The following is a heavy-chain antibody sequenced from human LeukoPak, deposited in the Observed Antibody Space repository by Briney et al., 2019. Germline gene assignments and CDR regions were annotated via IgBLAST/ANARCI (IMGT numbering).Heavy chain of an antibody. J-gene: IGHJ4*02. CDR2: IYHSGST. Sequence: SETLSLTCTVSGYSISSGYYWGWIRQPPGKGLEWIGSIYHSGSTYYNPSLKSRVTISVDTSKNQFSLKLSSVTAADTAVYYCASLAFAPEAVAGRKTFDYWGQGTLVTVSS. D-gene: IGHD6-19*01. CDR3: ASLAFAPEAVAGRKTFDY. V-gene: IGHV4-38-2*02. CDR1: GYSISSGYY.